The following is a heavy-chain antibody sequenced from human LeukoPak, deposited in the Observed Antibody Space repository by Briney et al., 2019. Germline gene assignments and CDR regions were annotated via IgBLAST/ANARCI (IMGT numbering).Heavy chain of an antibody. CDR3: ARGRIAAAGTTFDY. V-gene: IGHV3-21*01. CDR1: GFTFSSYG. Sequence: GGSLRLSCAASGFTFSSYGMSWVRQAPGKGLEWVSSISSSSSYIYYADSVKGRFTISRDNAKNSLYLQMNSLRAEDTAVYYCARGRIAAAGTTFDYWGQGTLVTVSS. D-gene: IGHD6-13*01. CDR2: ISSSSSYI. J-gene: IGHJ4*02.